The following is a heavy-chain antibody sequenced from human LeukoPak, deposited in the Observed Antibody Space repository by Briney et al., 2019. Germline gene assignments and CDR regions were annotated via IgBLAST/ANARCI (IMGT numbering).Heavy chain of an antibody. V-gene: IGHV3-23*01. CDR1: GFTFRSYA. CDR3: AKANNDYVWGIYRSFDS. D-gene: IGHD3-16*02. CDR2: ISAGTGST. J-gene: IGHJ4*02. Sequence: GGSLRLSCAASGFTFRSYAMSWVRQAPGKGLEWVSSISAGTGSTYYADFVKGRFTISGDNSKNTLYLQMNSLRAEDTAVYYCAKANNDYVWGIYRSFDSWGQGTLVTVSS.